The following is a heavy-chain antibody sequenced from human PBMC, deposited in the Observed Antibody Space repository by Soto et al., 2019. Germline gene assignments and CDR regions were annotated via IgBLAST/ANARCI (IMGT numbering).Heavy chain of an antibody. J-gene: IGHJ4*02. CDR2: IYYSGST. D-gene: IGHD6-13*01. V-gene: IGHV4-39*01. CDR3: ARHAGYSNSWLDY. CDR1: GGSISSSSYY. Sequence: SETLSLTCTVSGGSISSSSYYWGWIRQPPGKGLEWIGSIYYSGSTYYNPSLKSRVTISVDTSKNQFSLKLTTVTAADTAVYYCARHAGYSNSWLDYWGQGTLVTVSS.